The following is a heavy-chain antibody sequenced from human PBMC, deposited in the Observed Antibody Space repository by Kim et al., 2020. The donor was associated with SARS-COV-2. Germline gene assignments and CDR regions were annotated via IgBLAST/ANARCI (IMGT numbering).Heavy chain of an antibody. CDR1: GFTFSSYS. J-gene: IGHJ4*02. CDR2: ISSSSSYI. CDR3: ARDPFPPRFGGGYARFDY. V-gene: IGHV3-21*01. D-gene: IGHD3-10*01. Sequence: GGSLRLSCAASGFTFSSYSMNWVRQAPGKGLEWVSSISSSSSYIYYADSVKGRFTISRDNAKNSLYLQMNSLRAEDTAVYYCARDPFPPRFGGGYARFDYWGQGTLVTVSS.